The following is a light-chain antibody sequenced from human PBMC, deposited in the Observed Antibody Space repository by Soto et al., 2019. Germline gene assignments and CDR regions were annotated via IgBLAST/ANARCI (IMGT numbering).Light chain of an antibody. V-gene: IGKV1-5*01. CDR1: QSISSW. Sequence: DIQMTQSPATLSASVGDGVNITCLASQSISSWLAWYQQKPAKAPKLLIYDASSLESGVPSRFGGSGSGTEFALTISSLQSEDFAVDYCQQYNNWPQTCGQGTKGDIK. J-gene: IGKJ1*01. CDR2: DAS. CDR3: QQYNNWPQT.